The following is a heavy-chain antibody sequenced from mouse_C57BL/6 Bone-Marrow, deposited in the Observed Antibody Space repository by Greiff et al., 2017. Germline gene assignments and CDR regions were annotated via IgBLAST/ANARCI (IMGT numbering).Heavy chain of an antibody. J-gene: IGHJ3*01. CDR1: GYTFTSYW. D-gene: IGHD1-1*01. V-gene: IGHV1-64*01. CDR2: IHPNSGST. CDR3: ARYYGSSYAWFAY. Sequence: QVQLQQPGAELVKPGASVKLSCKASGYTFTSYWMHWVKQRPGQGLEWIGMIHPNSGSTNYNEKFKSKATLTVDKSSSTAYMQLSSLTSEDSAVYYCARYYGSSYAWFAYWGKGTLVTVSA.